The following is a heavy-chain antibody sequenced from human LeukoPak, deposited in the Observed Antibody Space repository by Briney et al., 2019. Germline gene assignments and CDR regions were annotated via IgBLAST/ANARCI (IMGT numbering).Heavy chain of an antibody. CDR3: SSVYFEKDAFDI. D-gene: IGHD2-21*01. J-gene: IGHJ3*02. Sequence: GASVRVSCKVSGDTITDFATHWVRQAPGKGLEWMGGFDPEHGETIYAQRFQGRVTMPEDTSTDTAYMELSSLTSEDTAVYYCSSVYFEKDAFDIWGQGTMVTVSS. V-gene: IGHV1-24*01. CDR1: GDTITDFA. CDR2: FDPEHGET.